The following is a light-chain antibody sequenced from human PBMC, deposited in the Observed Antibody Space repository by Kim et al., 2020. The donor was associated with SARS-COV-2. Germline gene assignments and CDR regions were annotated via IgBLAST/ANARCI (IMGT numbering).Light chain of an antibody. V-gene: IGLV1-40*01. CDR2: ANS. CDR3: QSYDRSLSGSV. CDR1: SSNIGAGYD. Sequence: QSVLTQPPSVSGAPGQRVTISCTGSSSNIGAGYDVHWYQQLPGTAPKLLIYANSNRPSGVADRFSGSKSGTSASLAITGLQAEDEADYYCQSYDRSLSGSVFGGGTQLTVL. J-gene: IGLJ3*02.